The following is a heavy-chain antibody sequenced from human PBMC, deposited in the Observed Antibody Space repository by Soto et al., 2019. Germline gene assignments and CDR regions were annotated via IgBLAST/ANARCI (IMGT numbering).Heavy chain of an antibody. V-gene: IGHV4-31*03. CDR1: GGSISSGGYY. D-gene: IGHD3-10*01. CDR3: AGGELYGYYYYGMDV. CDR2: IYYSGST. Sequence: SETLSLTCTVSGGSISSGGYYWNWIRQHPGKGLEWIGYIYYSGSTYYNPSLKSRLTISGDTSKNQFSLKLSSVTAADTAVYYCAGGELYGYYYYGMDVWGQGTTVTVSS. J-gene: IGHJ6*02.